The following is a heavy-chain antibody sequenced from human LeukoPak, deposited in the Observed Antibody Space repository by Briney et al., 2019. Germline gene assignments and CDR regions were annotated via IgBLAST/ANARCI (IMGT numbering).Heavy chain of an antibody. CDR2: IYSSGST. Sequence: ESGGSLRLSCAASGFTVSSSYMSWVSQAPEKGLEWVSIIYSSGSTYYTDSVKGRFTISRDNSKNILYLQMNSLRAEDTAVYYCARAPDYSYGLLGGQGTLVTVSS. J-gene: IGHJ4*02. CDR1: GFTVSSSY. CDR3: ARAPDYSYGLL. V-gene: IGHV3-66*01. D-gene: IGHD5-18*01.